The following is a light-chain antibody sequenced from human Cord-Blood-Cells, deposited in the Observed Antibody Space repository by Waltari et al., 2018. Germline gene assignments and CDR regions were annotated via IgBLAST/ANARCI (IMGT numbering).Light chain of an antibody. CDR2: AAS. J-gene: IGKJ2*01. Sequence: DIQMTQSPSSLSASVGDRVTITCRASQSISSYLNWYQQKPWKAPKLLIYAASSLQSGVPSRFSGSGSGTDFTLTISSLQPEDFVTYYCQQSYSTPYTFGQGTKLEIK. V-gene: IGKV1-39*01. CDR1: QSISSY. CDR3: QQSYSTPYT.